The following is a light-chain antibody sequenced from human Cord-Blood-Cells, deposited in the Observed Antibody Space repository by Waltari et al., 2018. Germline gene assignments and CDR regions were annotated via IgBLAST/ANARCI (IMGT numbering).Light chain of an antibody. CDR3: QQRSNWPPLT. CDR1: QSLSSY. CDR2: DAS. J-gene: IGKJ4*01. Sequence: EIVLPQSPATLSLSPGERATLSCRASQSLSSYLAWYQQKPGQAPRLLIYDASNRATGIPARFSGSGSGTDFTLTISSLEPEDFAVYYCQQRSNWPPLTFGGGTKVEIK. V-gene: IGKV3-11*01.